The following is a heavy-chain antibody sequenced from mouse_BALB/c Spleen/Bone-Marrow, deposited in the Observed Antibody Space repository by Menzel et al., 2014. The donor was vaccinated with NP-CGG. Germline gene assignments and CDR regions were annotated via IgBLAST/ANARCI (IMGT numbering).Heavy chain of an antibody. CDR1: GYTFTSSW. V-gene: IGHV1S130*01. CDR2: IHPNSGNT. CDR3: ARHHRYAYYFDY. Sequence: QVQLQQSGSVLVRPGASVKLSCKASGYTFTSSWMHWAKQRPGRGLEWTGEIHPNSGNTNYNEKFKGKATLTVDTSSSTAYVDLSSLTSEDSAVYYCARHHRYAYYFDYWGQGTPLTGSS. J-gene: IGHJ2*01. D-gene: IGHD2-14*01.